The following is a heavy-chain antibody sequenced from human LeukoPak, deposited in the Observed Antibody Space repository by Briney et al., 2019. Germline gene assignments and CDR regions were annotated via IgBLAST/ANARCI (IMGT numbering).Heavy chain of an antibody. CDR3: AREERILGYCSGGSCYPVNLVDY. J-gene: IGHJ4*02. V-gene: IGHV1-2*02. D-gene: IGHD2-15*01. Sequence: ASVKVSCKASGYTFTGYYMHWVRQAPGQGLEWMGLINPNSGGTNYSQKFQGRVTMTRDTSISTAYMELSRLGSDDTAVYYCAREERILGYCSGGSCYPVNLVDYWGQGTLVTVSS. CDR2: INPNSGGT. CDR1: GYTFTGYY.